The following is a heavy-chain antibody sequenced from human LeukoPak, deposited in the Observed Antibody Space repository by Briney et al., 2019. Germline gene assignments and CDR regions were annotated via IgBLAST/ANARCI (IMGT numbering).Heavy chain of an antibody. Sequence: AGGSLRLSCAASGFTFSSYAMSWVRQAPGKGLEWVSAISGSGGSTYYADSVKGRFTISRDNSKNTLYLQMNSLRAEDTAVYYCAKDHTYYYDSSGYTWGGDYYYGMDVWGQGTTVTVSS. CDR1: GFTFSSYA. CDR2: ISGSGGST. J-gene: IGHJ6*02. D-gene: IGHD3-22*01. CDR3: AKDHTYYYDSSGYTWGGDYYYGMDV. V-gene: IGHV3-23*01.